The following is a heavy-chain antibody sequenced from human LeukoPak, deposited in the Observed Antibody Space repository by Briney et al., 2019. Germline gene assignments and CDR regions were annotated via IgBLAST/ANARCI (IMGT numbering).Heavy chain of an antibody. Sequence: GGSLRLSCAASGFTFSSYSMNWVRQAPGKGLEWVSSISSSSSYIYYADSVKGRFTISRDNSKNTLYLQMNSLRAEDTAVYYCAKDPTEDTYYFDYWGQGTLVTVSS. V-gene: IGHV3-21*01. CDR2: ISSSSSYI. D-gene: IGHD2-15*01. J-gene: IGHJ4*02. CDR3: AKDPTEDTYYFDY. CDR1: GFTFSSYS.